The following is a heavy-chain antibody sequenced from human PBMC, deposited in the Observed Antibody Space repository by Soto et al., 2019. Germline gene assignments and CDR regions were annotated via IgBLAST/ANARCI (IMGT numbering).Heavy chain of an antibody. CDR1: GGSISSGGYS. J-gene: IGHJ4*02. Sequence: PSETLSLTCAVSGGSISSGGYSWSWIRQPPGKGLEWIGYIYHSGSTYYNPSLKSRVTISVDRSKNQFSLKLSSVTAADTAVYYCDRVPEYWGQGTLVTVSS. CDR3: DRVPEY. CDR2: IYHSGST. V-gene: IGHV4-30-2*01.